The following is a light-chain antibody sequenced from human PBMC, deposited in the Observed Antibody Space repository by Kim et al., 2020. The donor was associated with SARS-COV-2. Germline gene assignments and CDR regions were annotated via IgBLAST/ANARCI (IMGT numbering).Light chain of an antibody. CDR3: HLWDSTPDTAV. CDR2: RDK. V-gene: IGLV3-9*01. Sequence: SYELTQPHSVSVALGQTARIACGGHNIVRKSVHWYQQRPGQAPVLVIYRDKNRPSGIPERFSGSNSGNTATLIISGVQAGDVAAYYCHLWDSTPDTAVFG. CDR1: NIVRKS. J-gene: IGLJ7*01.